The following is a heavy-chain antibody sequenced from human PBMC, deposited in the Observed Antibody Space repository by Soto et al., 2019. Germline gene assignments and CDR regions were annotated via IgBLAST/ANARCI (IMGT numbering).Heavy chain of an antibody. V-gene: IGHV5-51*01. CDR3: ATHTHQGAQLLLKDYYMDV. Sequence: GESLKISCKGSGYSFTSYWIGWVRQMPGKGLEWMGIIYPGDSDTRYSPSFQGQVTISADKSISTAYLQWSSLKASDTAMYYCATHTHQGAQLLLKDYYMDVWGKGTTVTVSS. J-gene: IGHJ6*03. CDR2: IYPGDSDT. CDR1: GYSFTSYW. D-gene: IGHD6-6*01.